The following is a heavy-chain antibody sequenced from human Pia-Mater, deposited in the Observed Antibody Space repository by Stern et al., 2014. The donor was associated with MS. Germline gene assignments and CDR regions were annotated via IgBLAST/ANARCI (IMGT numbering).Heavy chain of an antibody. CDR1: GGSLTGYY. V-gene: IGHV4-4*09. CDR2: IYHSGTT. CDR3: ARNRYPTTWFDS. D-gene: IGHD1-1*01. Sequence: VQLEESGPGLVKPSETLSLTCSVSGGSLTGYYCSWIRQSPGKCLEWIGYIYHSGTTQSHPSLKRRLTMSVDTSNNQFSLKLNSVTTEDTAVYYCARNRYPTTWFDSWGQGTLVIVSS. J-gene: IGHJ5*01.